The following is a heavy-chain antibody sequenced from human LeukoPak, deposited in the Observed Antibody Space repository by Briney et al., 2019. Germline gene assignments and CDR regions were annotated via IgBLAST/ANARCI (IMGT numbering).Heavy chain of an antibody. CDR3: ARVKSYYYDTSDKDAFDI. Sequence: ASVKVSCKASGYTFTSHFMHWVRQAPGQGLEWMGIINPRGGSTSYTQKFQGRVTMTRDTSASTVYMELSSLRSEDTAVYYCARVKSYYYDTSDKDAFDIWGQGTMVTVSS. CDR1: GYTFTSHF. D-gene: IGHD3-22*01. J-gene: IGHJ3*02. V-gene: IGHV1-46*01. CDR2: INPRGGST.